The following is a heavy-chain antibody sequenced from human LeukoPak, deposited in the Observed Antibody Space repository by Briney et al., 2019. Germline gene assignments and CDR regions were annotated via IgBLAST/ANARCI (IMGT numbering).Heavy chain of an antibody. V-gene: IGHV4-34*01. Sequence: SETLSLTCAVYGGSFSGYYWSWIRQPLGKWLEWIGEINHSGSTNYNPSLKSRVTISVDTSKNQFSLKLNSVTAADTAVYYCARRRVVPEARYGPNDYWGQGTLVTVSS. CDR1: GGSFSGYY. CDR2: INHSGST. D-gene: IGHD2-2*01. CDR3: ARRRVVPEARYGPNDY. J-gene: IGHJ4*02.